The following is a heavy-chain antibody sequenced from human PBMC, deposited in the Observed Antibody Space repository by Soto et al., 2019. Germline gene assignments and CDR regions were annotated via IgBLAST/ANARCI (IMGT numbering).Heavy chain of an antibody. J-gene: IGHJ6*02. V-gene: IGHV4-4*02. D-gene: IGHD1-26*01. Sequence: QVQLQESGPGLVKPSGTLSLTCAVSGGSISSSNWWSWVRQPPGKGRGWIGEIYHSGSTNYNPSLKSRVTLSLDKSKNQFSLKLSSVTAPDTAVYYCARVSGSYYYGMDVWGQGTTVTVSS. CDR3: ARVSGSYYYGMDV. CDR1: GGSISSSNW. CDR2: IYHSGST.